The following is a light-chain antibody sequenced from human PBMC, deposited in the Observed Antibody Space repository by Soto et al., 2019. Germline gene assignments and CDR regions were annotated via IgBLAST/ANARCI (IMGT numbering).Light chain of an antibody. CDR3: SSYTSSSTPV. CDR2: EVS. CDR1: SSDVGTYKY. Sequence: QSVLTQPASVSGSPGQSITISCTGTSSDVGTYKYVSWYQQHPGKAPKLMIYEVSNWPSGVSNRFSGSKSGNTASLTISGLQAEDEADYYCSSYTSSSTPVFGGGTKLTVL. V-gene: IGLV2-14*01. J-gene: IGLJ2*01.